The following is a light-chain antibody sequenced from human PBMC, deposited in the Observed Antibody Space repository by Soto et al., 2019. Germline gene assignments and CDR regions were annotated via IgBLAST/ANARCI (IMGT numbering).Light chain of an antibody. CDR3: CSYVGSSTLV. CDR2: ESS. J-gene: IGLJ3*02. Sequence: QSALTQPASVSRSPGQSITISCTGTSSDVGSYNLVSWYRQHPGKAPKLMIYESSKRPSGLSNRFSGSKSGNTASLTISGLQAEDEADYYCCSYVGSSTLVFGGGTKLTVL. CDR1: SSDVGSYNL. V-gene: IGLV2-23*01.